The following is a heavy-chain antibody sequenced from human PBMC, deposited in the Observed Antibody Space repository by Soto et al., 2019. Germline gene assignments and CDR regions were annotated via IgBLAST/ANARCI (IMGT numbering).Heavy chain of an antibody. V-gene: IGHV3-23*01. Sequence: EVQLLESGGGLVQPGGSLRLSCSTSGFTFSTYAMNWVRQAPGKGLEWVSGLSGSGGTTYYADSVRGRFTISRDNSKNTLFLQMNSLRAEDTALYCCAKQRADYGSGSDTYYFDFWGQGTLVTVSS. CDR1: GFTFSTYA. D-gene: IGHD3-10*01. CDR2: LSGSGGTT. J-gene: IGHJ4*02. CDR3: AKQRADYGSGSDTYYFDF.